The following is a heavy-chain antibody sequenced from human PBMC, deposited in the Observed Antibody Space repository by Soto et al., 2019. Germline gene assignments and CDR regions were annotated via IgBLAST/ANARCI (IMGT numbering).Heavy chain of an antibody. CDR2: VIPIFGTP. CDR3: ARSQGGSSSLDIYYYYYYGMDV. Sequence: QVQLVQSGAEVKKPGSSVKVSCKAPGGTFSTYAISWVRQAPGQGLEWMGGVIPIFGTPKYAQKFQGRVTITADESTSTGYMELRRLRSEDPAVYYCARSQGGSSSLDIYYYYYYGMDVWGQGTTVTVSS. J-gene: IGHJ6*02. D-gene: IGHD2-15*01. CDR1: GGTFSTYA. V-gene: IGHV1-69*01.